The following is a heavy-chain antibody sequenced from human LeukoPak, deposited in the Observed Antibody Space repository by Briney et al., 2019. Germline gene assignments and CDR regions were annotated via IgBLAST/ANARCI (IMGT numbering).Heavy chain of an antibody. CDR1: GGSIRSSYYY. J-gene: IGHJ4*02. CDR2: IYYSGST. CDR3: AREDYDFWSAYFDY. V-gene: IGHV4-61*01. Sequence: SETLSLTCTVSGGSIRSSYYYWGWIRQPPGKGLEWIGYIYYSGSTNYNPSLKSRVTISVDTSKNQFSLKLSSVTAADTAVYYCAREDYDFWSAYFDYWGQGTLVTVSS. D-gene: IGHD3-3*01.